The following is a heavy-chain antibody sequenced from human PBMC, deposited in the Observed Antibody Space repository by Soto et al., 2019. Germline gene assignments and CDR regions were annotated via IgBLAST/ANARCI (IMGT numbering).Heavy chain of an antibody. D-gene: IGHD6-13*01. Sequence: GGSLRLSCVASTFTFTNYAMTWVRQAPGEGLEWVSAISGSGGTTYYAESVKGRFSISRDNSKNTLYLHLNSLRVEDTAIYYCATISDRGIAAALDPWGQGTLVTVSS. V-gene: IGHV3-23*01. CDR1: TFTFTNYA. J-gene: IGHJ5*02. CDR2: ISGSGGTT. CDR3: ATISDRGIAAALDP.